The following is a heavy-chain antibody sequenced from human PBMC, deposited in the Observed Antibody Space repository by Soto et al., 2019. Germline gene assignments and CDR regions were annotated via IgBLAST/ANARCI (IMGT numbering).Heavy chain of an antibody. CDR2: IYWGDDK. Sequence: SGPTLVNPTQTLTLTCTFSGFSLSTSGVGVGWIRQPPGKALEWLALIYWGDDKYYSTSLKTRLTITKDTSKNQVVLTMTNMDPVDTATYYCARIRNTRGSGWYYFDYWGQGTLVTVSS. J-gene: IGHJ4*02. D-gene: IGHD6-19*01. V-gene: IGHV2-5*02. CDR1: GFSLSTSGVG. CDR3: ARIRNTRGSGWYYFDY.